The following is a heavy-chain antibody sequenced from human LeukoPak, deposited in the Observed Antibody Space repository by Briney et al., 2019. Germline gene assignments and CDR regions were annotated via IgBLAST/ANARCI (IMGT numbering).Heavy chain of an antibody. CDR3: ARGAIAAAGPFDY. CDR2: IYYSGST. V-gene: IGHV4-39*07. J-gene: IGHJ4*02. Sequence: SETLSLTCTVSGGSISSSSYYWGWIRQPPGKGVEWIGSIYYSGSTYYNPSLKSRVTISVDTSKNQFSLKLSSVTAADTAVYYCARGAIAAAGPFDYWGQGTLVTVSS. CDR1: GGSISSSSYY. D-gene: IGHD6-13*01.